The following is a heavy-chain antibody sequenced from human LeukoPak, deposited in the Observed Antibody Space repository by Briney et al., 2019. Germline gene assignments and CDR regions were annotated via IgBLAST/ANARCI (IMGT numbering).Heavy chain of an antibody. CDR2: IIPIFGTA. Sequence: SVTVSFKASGGTFSSYAISWVRQAPGQGLEWMGGIIPIFGTANYAQKFQGRVTITADESTSTAYMELSSLRSEDTAVYYCARALSGWLQMDHDAFDIWGQGTMVTVSS. J-gene: IGHJ3*02. CDR1: GGTFSSYA. CDR3: ARALSGWLQMDHDAFDI. V-gene: IGHV1-69*13. D-gene: IGHD5-24*01.